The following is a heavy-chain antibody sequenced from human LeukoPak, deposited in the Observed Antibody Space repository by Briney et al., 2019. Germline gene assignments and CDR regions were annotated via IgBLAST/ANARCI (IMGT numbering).Heavy chain of an antibody. Sequence: SQTLSLTCAISGDSVSSNSAAWNWIRQSPSRGLEWLGRTYYRSKWYNDYAVSVKSRITINPDTSKNQFSLQLSSVTPEDTAVYYCARGAGYSSGWFLDYYYYGMDDWGQGTTVTVSS. J-gene: IGHJ6*02. CDR2: TYYRSKWYN. V-gene: IGHV6-1*01. CDR3: ARGAGYSSGWFLDYYYYGMDD. CDR1: GDSVSSNSAA. D-gene: IGHD6-19*01.